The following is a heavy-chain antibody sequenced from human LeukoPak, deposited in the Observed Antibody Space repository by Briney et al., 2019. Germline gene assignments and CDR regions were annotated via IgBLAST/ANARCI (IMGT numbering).Heavy chain of an antibody. Sequence: SVKVSCKAPGGTFSSYAISWVRQAPGQGLEWMGGIIPIFGTANYAQKFQGRVTITADESTSTAYMGLSSLRSEDTAVYYCARDDPGTSRYYYGMDVWGQGTTVTVSS. V-gene: IGHV1-69*13. D-gene: IGHD6-6*01. CDR2: IIPIFGTA. CDR1: GGTFSSYA. J-gene: IGHJ6*02. CDR3: ARDDPGTSRYYYGMDV.